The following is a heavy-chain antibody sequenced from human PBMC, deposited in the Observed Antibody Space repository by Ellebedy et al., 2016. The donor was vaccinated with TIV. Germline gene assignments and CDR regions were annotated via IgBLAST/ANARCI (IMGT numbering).Heavy chain of an antibody. D-gene: IGHD3-10*01. J-gene: IGHJ4*02. CDR2: IYYSGST. Sequence: GSLRLSCTVSGGSISSYYWSWIRQPPGKGLEWIGYIYYSGSTNYNPSLKSRVTISVDTSKNQFSLKLSSVTAADTAVYYCARGSRGYGSQGDYWGQGTLVTVSS. CDR3: ARGSRGYGSQGDY. V-gene: IGHV4-59*01. CDR1: GGSISSYY.